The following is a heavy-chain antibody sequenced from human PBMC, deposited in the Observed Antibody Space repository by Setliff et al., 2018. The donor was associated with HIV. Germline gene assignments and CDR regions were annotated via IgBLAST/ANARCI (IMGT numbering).Heavy chain of an antibody. J-gene: IGHJ6*03. Sequence: PGGSLRLSCAASGFAFSNFWMHWVRQAPGKGLEWVSSITSSTYIYYADSVKGRFTISRDNAKNSLYLQMNSLRAEDTAVYYCARGRLLWSGSYYYYYMDVWGKGTTVTVSS. CDR2: ITSSTYI. CDR1: GFAFSNFW. V-gene: IGHV3-21*01. D-gene: IGHD3-10*01. CDR3: ARGRLLWSGSYYYYYMDV.